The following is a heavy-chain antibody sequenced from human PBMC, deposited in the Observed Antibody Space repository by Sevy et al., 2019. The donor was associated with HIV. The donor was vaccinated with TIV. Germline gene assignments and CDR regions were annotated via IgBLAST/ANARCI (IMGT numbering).Heavy chain of an antibody. D-gene: IGHD3-10*01. V-gene: IGHV1-18*01. CDR2: ISAYNGNT. Sequence: ASVKVSCKASGYTFTSYGINWVRQAPGQGLEWMGWISAYNGNTNYAQKLQGRVTMTTDTSTSTAYMELRSLGSDDTAVYYCAGVGVTMSNGMDVWGQGTTVTVSS. J-gene: IGHJ6*02. CDR3: AGVGVTMSNGMDV. CDR1: GYTFTSYG.